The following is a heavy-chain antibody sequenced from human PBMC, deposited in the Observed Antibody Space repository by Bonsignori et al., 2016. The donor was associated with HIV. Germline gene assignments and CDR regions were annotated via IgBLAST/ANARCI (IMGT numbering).Heavy chain of an antibody. V-gene: IGHV4-34*01. D-gene: IGHD3-22*01. CDR2: INHSGST. CDR3: ARPSHYYDSLDAFDI. J-gene: IGHJ3*02. Sequence: WIRQPPGKGLEWIGEINHSGSTNYNPSLKSRVTISVDTSKNQFSLKLSSVTAADTAVYYCARPSHYYDSLDAFDIWGQGTMVTVSS.